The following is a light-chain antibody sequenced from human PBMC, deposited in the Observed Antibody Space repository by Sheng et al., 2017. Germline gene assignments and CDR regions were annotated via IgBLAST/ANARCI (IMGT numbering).Light chain of an antibody. CDR1: QTITSNY. CDR3: HQRFNWPLT. CDR2: DAS. V-gene: IGKV3-11*01. Sequence: EIVLTQSPGTLSLSPGDRATLSCRASQTITSNYLAWYQQRPGQAPRLLIYDASNRATGIPARFSGSGSGTDFSLTISSLGPEDFAVYYCHQRFNWPLTFGGGTKVEIK. J-gene: IGKJ4*01.